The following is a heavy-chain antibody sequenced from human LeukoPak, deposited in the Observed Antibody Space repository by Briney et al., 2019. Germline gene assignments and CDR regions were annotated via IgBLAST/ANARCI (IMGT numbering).Heavy chain of an antibody. J-gene: IGHJ4*02. CDR2: IYYSGSP. CDR3: ATTTS. D-gene: IGHD4-11*01. CDR1: GVSISSRSYY. Sequence: PSETLSLTCTVSGVSISSRSYYWGWIRQPPGKGLEWIGSIYYSGSPNYNPSLKSRVTISMDMSKNQFSLKLRSVTATDTAVYYCATTTSWGQGTLVTVSS. V-gene: IGHV4-39*01.